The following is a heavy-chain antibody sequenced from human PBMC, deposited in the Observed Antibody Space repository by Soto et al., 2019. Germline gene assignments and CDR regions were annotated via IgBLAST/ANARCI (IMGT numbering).Heavy chain of an antibody. CDR3: ARDTSFYFDY. CDR2: ITPYNGNT. CDR1: NYTFITYG. D-gene: IGHD2-2*01. Sequence: ASVKVSCKASNYTFITYGITWVRQAPGQGLEWVGRITPYNGNTNYGQNFQGRVTMTADTSTSTAYMELGSLTTDDTAVYYCARDTSFYFDYWGQGTRVTVSS. V-gene: IGHV1-18*01. J-gene: IGHJ4*02.